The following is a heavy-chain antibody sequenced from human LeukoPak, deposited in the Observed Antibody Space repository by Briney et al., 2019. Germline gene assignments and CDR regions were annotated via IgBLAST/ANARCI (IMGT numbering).Heavy chain of an antibody. CDR2: INPSGGST. Sequence: ASVKVSCKASGYTFTSYYMHWVRQAPGQGLEWMGIINPSGGSTSYAQKFQGRVTMTRDTSTSTVYMELSSLRSEDTAVYYCARDLSRTFHSSGSVDPWGQGTLVTVSS. D-gene: IGHD6-19*01. CDR1: GYTFTSYY. V-gene: IGHV1-46*01. J-gene: IGHJ5*02. CDR3: ARDLSRTFHSSGSVDP.